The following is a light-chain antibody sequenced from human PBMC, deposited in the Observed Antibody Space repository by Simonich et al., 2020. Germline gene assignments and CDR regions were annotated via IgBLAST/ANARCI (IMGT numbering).Light chain of an antibody. J-gene: IGLJ2*01. V-gene: IGLV2-14*01. CDR2: DVS. Sequence: QSALTQPASVSGSPGQSITISCTGTSSDVGGYNYVSWYQQHPGQAPKLMIYDVSKRPSGVSNRFSGSKSGNTASLNISGLQAEDEAEYYCSSYTSSSTLVFGGGTKLTVL. CDR3: SSYTSSSTLV. CDR1: SSDVGGYNY.